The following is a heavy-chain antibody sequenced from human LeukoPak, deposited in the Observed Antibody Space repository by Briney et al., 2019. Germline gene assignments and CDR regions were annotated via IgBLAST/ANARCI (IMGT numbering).Heavy chain of an antibody. CDR2: ISGSGGST. D-gene: IGHD3/OR15-3a*01. V-gene: IGHV3-23*01. CDR3: AKDRTGIATPDY. Sequence: GGSLRLSCAASGFTFSTYAMTWVRQAPGKGLEWVSAISGSGGSTYYADSVKGRFTISRDNSKNTLYLQMNSLRAEDTAVYYCAKDRTGIATPDYWGQGTLVTVSS. CDR1: GFTFSTYA. J-gene: IGHJ4*02.